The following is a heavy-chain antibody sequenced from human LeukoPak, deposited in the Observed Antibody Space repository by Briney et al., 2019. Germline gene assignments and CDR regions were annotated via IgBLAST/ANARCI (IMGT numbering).Heavy chain of an antibody. V-gene: IGHV4-39*01. J-gene: IGHJ5*02. CDR3: EVGAVPGNYYDWFDP. D-gene: IGHD6-19*01. Sequence: PSETLSLTCAVYGGSFSSYYWGWIRQPPGKGLEWIGSIYYSGSTYYNPSLKSRVTISVDTSKNQFSLKLSSVTAADTAVYYCEVGAVPGNYYDWFDPWGQEPWSPSPQ. CDR1: GGSFSSYY. CDR2: IYYSGST.